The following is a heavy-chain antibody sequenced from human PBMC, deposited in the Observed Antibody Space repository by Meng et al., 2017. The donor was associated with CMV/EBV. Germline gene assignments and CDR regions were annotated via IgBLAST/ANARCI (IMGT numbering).Heavy chain of an antibody. D-gene: IGHD4-23*01. CDR1: GYTFTGYY. J-gene: IGHJ4*02. V-gene: IGHV1-2*02. CDR3: ARARLTMVVTPY. Sequence: RKASGYTFTGYYMHWVRQAPGQGLEWMGWINPNSGGTNYAQKFQGRVTMTRDTSISTAYMELSRLRSDDTAVYYCARARLTMVVTPYWGQGTLVTVSS. CDR2: INPNSGGT.